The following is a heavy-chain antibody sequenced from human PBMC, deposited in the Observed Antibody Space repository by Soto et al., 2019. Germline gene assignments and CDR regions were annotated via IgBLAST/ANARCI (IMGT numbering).Heavy chain of an antibody. CDR3: ARAYDFWSALTAFDI. Sequence: SETLSLTCAVSGGSISSSNWWSWVRQPPGKGLEWIGEIYHSGSTNYNPSLKSRVTISVDKSKNQFSLKLSSVTAADTAVYYCARAYDFWSALTAFDIWGQGTMVTVSS. CDR2: IYHSGST. CDR1: GGSISSSNW. D-gene: IGHD3-3*01. J-gene: IGHJ3*02. V-gene: IGHV4-4*02.